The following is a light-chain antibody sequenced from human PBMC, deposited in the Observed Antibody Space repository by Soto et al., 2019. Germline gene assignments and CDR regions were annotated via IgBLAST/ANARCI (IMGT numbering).Light chain of an antibody. CDR1: NSDIGAYDL. Sequence: QSALTQPASVSGSPGQSITISCTGTNSDIGAYDLVSWFQQHPGKAPKVIIFDVSIRPSGVSDRFSGSKSGNTASLTISGLQAEDEAEYYCSSYTVTSTRLFGTGTKLTVL. J-gene: IGLJ1*01. CDR2: DVS. V-gene: IGLV2-14*03. CDR3: SSYTVTSTRL.